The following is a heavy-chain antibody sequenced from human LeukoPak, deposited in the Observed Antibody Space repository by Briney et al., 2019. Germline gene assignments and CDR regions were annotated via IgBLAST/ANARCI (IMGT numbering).Heavy chain of an antibody. CDR1: GGSISSYY. J-gene: IGHJ5*02. Sequence: PSETLSLTCTVSGGSISSYYWSWIRQPPGKGLEWIGYIYYSGSTNYNPSLKSRVTISVDTSKNQFSLKLSSVTAADTAVYYCAGRINYYDSRGYGGYWLDPWGQGTLVTVS. D-gene: IGHD3-22*01. V-gene: IGHV4-59*08. CDR2: IYYSGST. CDR3: AGRINYYDSRGYGGYWLDP.